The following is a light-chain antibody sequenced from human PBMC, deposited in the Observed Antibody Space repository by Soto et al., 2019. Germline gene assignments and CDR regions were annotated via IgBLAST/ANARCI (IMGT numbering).Light chain of an antibody. CDR1: QAIDSW. J-gene: IGKJ1*01. CDR2: TGS. CDR3: QQALSFPPT. Sequence: DIQMTQSPSSVSASVGDRVTITCRASQAIDSWLAWYQQKPGEAPQLLIFTGSLLHSGVPPRFSGSGSGTDFTLALSSLQPEDFATYYCQQALSFPPTFGQGTKV. V-gene: IGKV1-12*01.